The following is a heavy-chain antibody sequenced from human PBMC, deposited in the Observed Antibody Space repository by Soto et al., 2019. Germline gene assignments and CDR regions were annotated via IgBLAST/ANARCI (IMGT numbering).Heavy chain of an antibody. D-gene: IGHD6-19*01. CDR1: GYTFTSYG. CDR3: AREVVAVADHGWFDP. V-gene: IGHV1-18*01. Sequence: ASVKVSCKASGYTFTSYGISWVRQAPGQGLEWMGWISAYNGNTNYAQKLQGRVTMTTDTSTSTAYMELRSLRSDDTAVYYCAREVVAVADHGWFDPWGQGTPVTVSS. J-gene: IGHJ5*02. CDR2: ISAYNGNT.